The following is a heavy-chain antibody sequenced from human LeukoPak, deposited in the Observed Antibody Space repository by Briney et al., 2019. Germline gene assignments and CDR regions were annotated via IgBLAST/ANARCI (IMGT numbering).Heavy chain of an antibody. CDR3: ARDPVGGWYGYFDY. V-gene: IGHV3-7*01. Sequence: PGGSLRLSCAASGFTFSSYWMSWVRQAPGKGLEWVANIKQDGSEKYYVDSVKGRFTISRDNAKNSLYLQMNSLRAEDTAVYYCARDPVGGWYGYFDYWGQGTLVTVSS. D-gene: IGHD6-19*01. J-gene: IGHJ4*02. CDR2: IKQDGSEK. CDR1: GFTFSSYW.